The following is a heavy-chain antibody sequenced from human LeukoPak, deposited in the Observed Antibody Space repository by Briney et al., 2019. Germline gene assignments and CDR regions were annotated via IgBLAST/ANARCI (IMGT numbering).Heavy chain of an antibody. Sequence: SQTLSLTRAISGDSVSSNSAAWTWIRQSPSRGLEWLGGTYYRYRCYNDYAVSVKSRITINPYTTKNQFSLQLNSVTPEDTAVYYCARAAVAGTYYFDYWGQGTLVTVSS. D-gene: IGHD6-19*01. CDR3: ARAAVAGTYYFDY. CDR2: TYYRYRCYN. CDR1: GDSVSSNSAA. V-gene: IGHV6-1*01. J-gene: IGHJ4*02.